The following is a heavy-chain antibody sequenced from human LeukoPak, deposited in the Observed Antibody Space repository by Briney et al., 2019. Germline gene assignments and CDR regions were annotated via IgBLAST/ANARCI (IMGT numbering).Heavy chain of an antibody. D-gene: IGHD6-19*01. CDR2: ISYDGSNK. CDR3: AKSIGAYSSGWYYFDY. J-gene: IGHJ4*02. V-gene: IGHV3-30*18. Sequence: GGSLRLSCAASGFTLSSYGMHWVRQAPGKGLEWVAVISYDGSNKYYADSVKGRFTISRDNSKNTLYLQMNSLRAEDTAVYYCAKSIGAYSSGWYYFDYWGQGTLVTVSS. CDR1: GFTLSSYG.